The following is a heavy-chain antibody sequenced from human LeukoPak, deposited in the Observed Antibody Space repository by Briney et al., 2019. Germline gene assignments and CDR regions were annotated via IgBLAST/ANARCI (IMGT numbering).Heavy chain of an antibody. CDR3: AKDKAAHKPTFDY. V-gene: IGHV3-23*01. CDR2: ISGSCGST. CDR1: GVTFSSYA. D-gene: IGHD6-25*01. J-gene: IGHJ4*02. Sequence: PGGSLRLSCAASGVTFSSYAMSWGRHAPAPGLGLVPAISGSCGSTYYADSVKGRFTISRDNSKNTLYLQMNSLRAEDTAVYYCAKDKAAHKPTFDYWGQGTLVTVSS.